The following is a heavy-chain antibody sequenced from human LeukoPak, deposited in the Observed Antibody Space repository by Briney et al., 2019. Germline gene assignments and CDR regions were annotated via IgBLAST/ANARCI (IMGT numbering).Heavy chain of an antibody. CDR3: ASLPYYGSGSYYR. CDR2: INPNSGGT. D-gene: IGHD3-10*01. V-gene: IGHV1-2*02. CDR1: GYTFTGYY. J-gene: IGHJ5*02. Sequence: ASVKVSCKASGYTFTGYYVHWVRQAPGQGLEWMGWINPNSGGTNYAQKFQGRVAMTRDTSISTAYMELSRLRSDDTAVYYCASLPYYGSGSYYRWGLGTLVTVSS.